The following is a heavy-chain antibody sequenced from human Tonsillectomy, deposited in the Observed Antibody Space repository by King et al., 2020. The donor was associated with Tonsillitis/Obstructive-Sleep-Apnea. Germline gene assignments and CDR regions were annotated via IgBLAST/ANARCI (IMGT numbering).Heavy chain of an antibody. CDR3: AKETSVYVWFDY. D-gene: IGHD5/OR15-5a*01. V-gene: IGHV3-23*04. Sequence: VQLVESGGGLVQRGGSLRLSCAASGFTFSVYAMSWVRQAPGKGLEWVSAISGSGGSTDYADSVKGRFTISRDNSKNTLYLQMNSLRAEDTAVYYCAKETSVYVWFDYWGQGTLVTVSS. J-gene: IGHJ4*02. CDR2: ISGSGGST. CDR1: GFTFSVYA.